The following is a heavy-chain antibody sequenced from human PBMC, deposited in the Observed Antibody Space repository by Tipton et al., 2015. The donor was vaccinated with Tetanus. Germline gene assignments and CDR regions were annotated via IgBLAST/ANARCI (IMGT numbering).Heavy chain of an antibody. Sequence: VQLVQSGAEVKKPGESLKISCQGSGYNFNLYWIAWVRQMPGKGLEWMGLIYPGDSDTTYSPSFQGQVTISADKSISTSYLQWTSLKPSDSAIYFCARLPKHYSASGSAWGQGTLVTVSS. CDR2: IYPGDSDT. CDR3: ARLPKHYSASGSA. J-gene: IGHJ5*02. CDR1: GYNFNLYW. D-gene: IGHD3-10*01. V-gene: IGHV5-51*01.